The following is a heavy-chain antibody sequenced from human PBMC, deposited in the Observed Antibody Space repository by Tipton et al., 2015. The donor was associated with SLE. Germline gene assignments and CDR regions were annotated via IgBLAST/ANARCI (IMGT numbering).Heavy chain of an antibody. CDR1: GFTFDDYA. CDR3: AKDIVAPTVSQGAPCS. CDR2: ISWNSANI. J-gene: IGHJ5*02. Sequence: SLRLSCAASGFTFDDYAMHWVRQAPGKGLEWVSGISWNSANIAYADSVKGRFTISRDNAKDSLYLQMSSLRADDTALYYCAKDIVAPTVSQGAPCSWGQGTLVTVSS. D-gene: IGHD4-17*01. V-gene: IGHV3-9*01.